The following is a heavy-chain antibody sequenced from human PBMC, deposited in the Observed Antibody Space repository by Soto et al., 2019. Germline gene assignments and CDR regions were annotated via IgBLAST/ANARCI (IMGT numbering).Heavy chain of an antibody. Sequence: GSLRLSCAVSGFTFSTYWMTWVRQAPGKGLEWVANIKQDGSEKYYVDSVKGRFTISRDNAKTSLSLQMNSLRAEDTAVYYCARLDTVLGYSSGGRCYLIDSWGQGTPVTVS. CDR2: IKQDGSEK. V-gene: IGHV3-7*01. CDR1: GFTFSTYW. CDR3: ARLDTVLGYSSGGRCYLIDS. D-gene: IGHD2-15*01. J-gene: IGHJ4*02.